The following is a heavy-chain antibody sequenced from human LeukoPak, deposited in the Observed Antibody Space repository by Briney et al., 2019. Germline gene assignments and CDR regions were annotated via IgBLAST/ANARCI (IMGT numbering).Heavy chain of an antibody. Sequence: GASVKVSCKASGGTFSSYAISWVRQAPGQGLEWMGGIIPIFGTANYAQKFQGRVTITAVESTSTAYMELSSLRSEDTAVYYCARLEITTVTTSDYWGQGTLVTVSS. D-gene: IGHD4-17*01. V-gene: IGHV1-69*01. J-gene: IGHJ4*02. CDR2: IIPIFGTA. CDR3: ARLEITTVTTSDY. CDR1: GGTFSSYA.